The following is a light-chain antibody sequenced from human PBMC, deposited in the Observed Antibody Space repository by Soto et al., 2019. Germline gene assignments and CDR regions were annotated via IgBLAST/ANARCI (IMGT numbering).Light chain of an antibody. CDR3: QQYSNSPRT. Sequence: EIVLTQSPRTLSLSPGERATLSCRASQSVNSNFFAWYQQKPGQAPRLLIYGISTRATGIPDRFAGSGSETDFALTISGLETEDFAIYYSQQYSNSPRTFGQGTKVEIK. CDR2: GIS. J-gene: IGKJ2*01. CDR1: QSVNSNF. V-gene: IGKV3-20*01.